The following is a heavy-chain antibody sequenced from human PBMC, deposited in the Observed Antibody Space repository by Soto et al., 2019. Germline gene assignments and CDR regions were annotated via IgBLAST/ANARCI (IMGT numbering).Heavy chain of an antibody. Sequence: GESLKISCKGSGYSFTSYWISWVRQMPGKGLEWMGRTDPSDSYTNYSPSFQGHVTISADKSISTAYLQWSSLKASDTAMYYCASVSYSSGWYGGVYYWGQGTLVTVSS. CDR1: GYSFTSYW. D-gene: IGHD6-19*01. CDR2: TDPSDSYT. CDR3: ASVSYSSGWYGGVYY. V-gene: IGHV5-10-1*01. J-gene: IGHJ4*02.